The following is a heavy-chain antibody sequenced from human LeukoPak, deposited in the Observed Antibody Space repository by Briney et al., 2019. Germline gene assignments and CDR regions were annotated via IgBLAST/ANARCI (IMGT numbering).Heavy chain of an antibody. CDR3: ARDLFRLGSSPLGI. J-gene: IGHJ3*02. D-gene: IGHD6-6*01. CDR2: IYYSGST. CDR1: GGSISSYY. Sequence: SETLSLTCTVSGGSISSYYWSWIRQPPGKGLEWIGYIYYSGSTYYNPSLKSRVTISVDTSKNQFSLKLSSVTAADTAVYYCARDLFRLGSSPLGIWGQGTMVTVSS. V-gene: IGHV4-59*12.